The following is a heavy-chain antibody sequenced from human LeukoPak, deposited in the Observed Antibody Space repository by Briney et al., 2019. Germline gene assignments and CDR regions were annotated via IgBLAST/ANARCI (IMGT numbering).Heavy chain of an antibody. CDR2: IYTSGST. D-gene: IGHD4-23*01. CDR1: GGSLSSYY. CDR3: ARGRRGVTRGAFDI. V-gene: IGHV4-4*07. Sequence: SETLSLACTVSGGSLSSYYWSWIRQPAGKGLEWIGRIYTSGSTNYNPSLKSRVTMSVDTSKNQFSLKLSSVTAADTAVYYCARGRRGVTRGAFDIWGQGTMVTVSS. J-gene: IGHJ3*02.